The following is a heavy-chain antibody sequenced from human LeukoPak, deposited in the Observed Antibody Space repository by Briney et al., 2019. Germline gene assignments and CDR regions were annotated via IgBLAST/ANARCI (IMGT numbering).Heavy chain of an antibody. V-gene: IGHV3-48*03. D-gene: IGHD5-18*01. Sequence: PGGSLRLSCAASGFTFSSYEMNWVRQAPGKGLEWVSYISSSGSTIYYADSVKGRFTISRDNAKNSLYLQMNSLRAEDTAVYYCARDLLLQVDTAMASGDNWGQGTLVTVSS. CDR2: ISSSGSTI. J-gene: IGHJ4*02. CDR3: ARDLLLQVDTAMASGDN. CDR1: GFTFSSYE.